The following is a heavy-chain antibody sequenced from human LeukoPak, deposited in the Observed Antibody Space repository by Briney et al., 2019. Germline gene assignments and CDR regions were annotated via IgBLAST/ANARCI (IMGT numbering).Heavy chain of an antibody. CDR1: GYTFTGYY. J-gene: IGHJ4*02. CDR2: INPNSGGT. Sequence: ASVRVSCKASGYTFTGYYMHWARQAPGQGLEWMGWINPNSGGTNYAQKFHGRVTMTGDTSISTAYMELSRLRSDDTAVYYCARGEITSGGVIVVFDYWGQGTLVTVSS. D-gene: IGHD3-16*02. V-gene: IGHV1-2*02. CDR3: ARGEITSGGVIVVFDY.